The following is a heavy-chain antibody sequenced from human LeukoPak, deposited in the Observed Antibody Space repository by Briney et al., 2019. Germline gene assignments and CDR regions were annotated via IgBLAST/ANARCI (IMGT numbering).Heavy chain of an antibody. CDR2: ISYDGSNK. Sequence: GGSLRLSCAASGFTFSNYEMNWVRQAPGKGLEWVAVISYDGSNKYYADSVKGRFTISRDNSKNTLYLQMNSLRAEDTAVYYCARDLNDIGYSSSWNYYYYYGMDVWGKGTTVTVSS. D-gene: IGHD6-13*01. J-gene: IGHJ6*04. CDR1: GFTFSNYE. CDR3: ARDLNDIGYSSSWNYYYYYGMDV. V-gene: IGHV3-30*04.